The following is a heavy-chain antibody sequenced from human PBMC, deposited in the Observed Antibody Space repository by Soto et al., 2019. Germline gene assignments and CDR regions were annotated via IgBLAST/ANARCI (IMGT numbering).Heavy chain of an antibody. D-gene: IGHD3-10*01. CDR3: TRIYGSGTYLPDF. CDR2: IRSRAYGGAA. V-gene: IGHV3-49*05. CDR1: GYSFGGYG. Sequence: EVQMVESGGGLEKPGRSLRLSCQGSGYSFGGYGVSWFRRSPGKGLEWVGFIRSRAYGGAADYAASVMGRFTDSRDDPRSIAYLEMNSLKVEDSAVYYCTRIYGSGTYLPDFWGQGTLVTVSS. J-gene: IGHJ4*02.